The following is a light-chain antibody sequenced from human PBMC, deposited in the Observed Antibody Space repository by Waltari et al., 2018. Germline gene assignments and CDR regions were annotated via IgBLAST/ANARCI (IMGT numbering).Light chain of an antibody. Sequence: QSVLTQPPSASGTPGQRVTIPCSGGPSTIGQNHVPWYQPLPGTAHNLLIQSNDERPSGVPDRFSGSKSGTSASLAISGLQSEDEVDYFYATWDDSLGGPVFGGGTKLTVL. CDR3: ATWDDSLGGPV. J-gene: IGLJ3*02. CDR2: SND. V-gene: IGLV1-44*01. CDR1: PSTIGQNH.